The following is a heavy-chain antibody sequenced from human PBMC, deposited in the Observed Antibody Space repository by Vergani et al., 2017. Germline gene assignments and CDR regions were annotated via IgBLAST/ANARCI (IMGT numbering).Heavy chain of an antibody. Sequence: QVQLQQWGAGLLKPSETLSLTCAVYGGSFSGYYWSWTRQPPGKGLEWIGEINHSGSTNYNPSLKSRVTISVDTSKNQFSLKLSSVTAADTAVYYCARIYGGNSYAFDIWGQGTMVTVSS. V-gene: IGHV4-34*01. CDR1: GGSFSGYY. J-gene: IGHJ3*02. CDR2: INHSGST. D-gene: IGHD4-23*01. CDR3: ARIYGGNSYAFDI.